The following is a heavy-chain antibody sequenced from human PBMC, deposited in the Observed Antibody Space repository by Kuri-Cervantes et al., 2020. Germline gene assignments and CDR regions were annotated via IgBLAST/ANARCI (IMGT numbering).Heavy chain of an antibody. Sequence: GGSLRLSCAASGFTFSSYAMSWVRQATGKGLEWVAFIPYHGSDDYYANSVKGRFTISRDNSKNMVYLQMNSLRGEDTAVYYCAKDLTTGWSLDYWGQGTLVTVSS. CDR2: IPYHGSDD. J-gene: IGHJ4*02. CDR1: GFTFSSYA. D-gene: IGHD6-19*01. CDR3: AKDLTTGWSLDY. V-gene: IGHV3-30*02.